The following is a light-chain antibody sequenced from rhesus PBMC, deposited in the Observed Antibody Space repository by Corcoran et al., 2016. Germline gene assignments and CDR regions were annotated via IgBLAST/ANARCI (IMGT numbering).Light chain of an antibody. CDR2: AAS. J-gene: IGKJ1*01. Sequence: DIQMTQSPSSLSASVGDRVTITCRARQGISAYLSWYQQKPGKAPKRLIYAASSLESGVPSRFSGSGSVTDCTLTSSSLQPEDCAAYYCLQGYSAPWTFGQGTKVESK. CDR3: LQGYSAPWT. V-gene: IGKV1-36*02. CDR1: QGISAY.